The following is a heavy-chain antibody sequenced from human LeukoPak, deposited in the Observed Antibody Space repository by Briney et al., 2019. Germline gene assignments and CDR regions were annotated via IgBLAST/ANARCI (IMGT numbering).Heavy chain of an antibody. CDR1: GYTFTSYD. V-gene: IGHV1-8*01. Sequence: ASVKVSCKASGYTFTSYDINWVRQATGQGLEWMGWMNPNSGNTGYAQKFQGRVTMTRNTSISTAYMELSSLRSDDTAVYYCARVVYDSNWSPGGFYFYYYMDVWAKGTTVTISS. D-gene: IGHD6-13*01. CDR3: ARVVYDSNWSPGGFYFYYYMDV. J-gene: IGHJ6*03. CDR2: MNPNSGNT.